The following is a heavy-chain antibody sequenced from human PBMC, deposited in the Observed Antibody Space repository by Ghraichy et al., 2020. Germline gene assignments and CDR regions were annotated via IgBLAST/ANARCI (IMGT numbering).Heavy chain of an antibody. J-gene: IGHJ4*02. V-gene: IGHV3-33*01. Sequence: GGSLRLSCAASGFTFSSYGMHWVRQAPGKGLEWVAVIWYDGSNKYYADSVKGRFTISRDNSKNTLYLQMNSLRAEDTAVYYCARATKGDWGVTMDDYWGQGTLVTVSS. CDR2: IWYDGSNK. CDR3: ARATKGDWGVTMDDY. CDR1: GFTFSSYG. D-gene: IGHD3/OR15-3a*01.